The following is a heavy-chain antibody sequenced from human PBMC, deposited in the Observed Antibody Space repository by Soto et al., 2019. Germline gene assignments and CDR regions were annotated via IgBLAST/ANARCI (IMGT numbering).Heavy chain of an antibody. Sequence: GASVKVSCKASGGTFSSHAISWVRQAPGQGLEWMGGIIPIFGTANYAQKFQGRVTITADKSTSTAYMELSSLRSEDTAVYYCARLMALYYYYGMDVWGQGTTVTVSS. CDR3: ARLMALYYYYGMDV. CDR2: IIPIFGTA. V-gene: IGHV1-69*06. J-gene: IGHJ6*02. CDR1: GGTFSSHA. D-gene: IGHD2-8*01.